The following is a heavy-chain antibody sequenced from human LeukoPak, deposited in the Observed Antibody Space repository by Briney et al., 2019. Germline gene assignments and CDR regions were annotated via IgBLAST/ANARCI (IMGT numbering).Heavy chain of an antibody. CDR2: IYYSGST. V-gene: IGHV4-59*01. J-gene: IGHJ4*02. Sequence: PETLSLTCTVAGGSISSYYWSWIQKPPGKGLEWIGYIYYSGSTNYNPSLKSRVTISVDTSKNQFSLKLSSVTAADTAVYYCARGRLDFDYWGQGTLVTVSS. CDR1: GGSISSYY. CDR3: ARGRLDFDY.